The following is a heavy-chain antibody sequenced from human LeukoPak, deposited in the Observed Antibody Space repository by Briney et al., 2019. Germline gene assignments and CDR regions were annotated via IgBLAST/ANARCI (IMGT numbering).Heavy chain of an antibody. CDR2: VTGGYSGI. CDR3: AKWGDYDVLTGYYVSDY. J-gene: IGHJ4*02. D-gene: IGHD3-9*01. V-gene: IGHV3-23*01. CDR1: GFTFSNYA. Sequence: GASLTLTCAVSGFTFSNYAMSWVRQAPGQGLEWVSTVTGGYSGIYYDDPVKSRFTISRDNSKNTLYLQINSLRAEDTAVYYCAKWGDYDVLTGYYVSDYWGQGTLVTVSS.